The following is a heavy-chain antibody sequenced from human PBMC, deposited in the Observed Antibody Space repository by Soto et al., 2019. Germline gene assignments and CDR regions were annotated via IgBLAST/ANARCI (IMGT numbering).Heavy chain of an antibody. J-gene: IGHJ6*03. D-gene: IGHD4-17*01. CDR1: GGSISSSSYY. Sequence: SETLSLTCTVSGGSISSSSYYWGCIRQPPGKGLEWIGSIYYSGSTYYNPSLKSRVTISVDTSKNQFSLKLSSVTAADTAVYYCARQRTVTTLNYYYYMDVWGKGTTVTVSS. CDR2: IYYSGST. V-gene: IGHV4-39*01. CDR3: ARQRTVTTLNYYYYMDV.